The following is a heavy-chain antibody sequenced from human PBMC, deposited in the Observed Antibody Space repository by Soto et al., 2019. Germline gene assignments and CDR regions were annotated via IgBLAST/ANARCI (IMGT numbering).Heavy chain of an antibody. CDR1: GGSFSGYY. J-gene: IGHJ5*02. V-gene: IGHV4-34*01. D-gene: IGHD3-10*01. CDR3: ARTYCYGSFETRFDP. CDR2: INHSGST. Sequence: SETLSLTCAVYGGSFSGYYWSWIRQPPGKGLEWIGEINHSGSTNYNPSLKSRVTISVDTSKNQFSLKLSSVTAADTAVYYCARTYCYGSFETRFDPWGQGTLVTVSS.